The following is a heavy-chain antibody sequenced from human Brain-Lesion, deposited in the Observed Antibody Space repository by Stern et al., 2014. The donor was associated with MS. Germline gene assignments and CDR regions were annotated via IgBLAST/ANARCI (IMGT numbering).Heavy chain of an antibody. J-gene: IGHJ6*02. CDR3: ARDQRGITIFGVVTDYYYLGMDV. CDR2: INPNTGGP. V-gene: IGHV1-2*02. CDR1: GYIFTGYY. Sequence: QVQLGQSGAEVKKPGASVKASCKTSGYIFTGYYIHWVRQAPGQGLEWMAWINPNTGGPKYAQKFQGRVTMSRDTSISTAYVELSSLTSDDTAVYYCARDQRGITIFGVVTDYYYLGMDVWGQGTTVTVSS. D-gene: IGHD3-3*01.